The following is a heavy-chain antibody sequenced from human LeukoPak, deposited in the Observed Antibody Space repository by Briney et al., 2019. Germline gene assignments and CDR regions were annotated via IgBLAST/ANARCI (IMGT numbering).Heavy chain of an antibody. CDR1: GYPFYVYS. Sequence: GGSLRLPXAHPGYPFYVYSVHGARHAPGRGRGWVPGLFVKGVSIGYAASVKGRFTISRDNAKNSMYLQMNSLRAEDMALYYCAKDKAVAGFSHLDYWGQGTLVTVSS. J-gene: IGHJ4*02. D-gene: IGHD6-19*01. CDR2: LFVKGVSI. CDR3: AKDKAVAGFSHLDY. V-gene: IGHV3-9*03.